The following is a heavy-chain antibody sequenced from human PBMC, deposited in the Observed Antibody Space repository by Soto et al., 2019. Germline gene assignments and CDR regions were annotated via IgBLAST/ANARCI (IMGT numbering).Heavy chain of an antibody. CDR3: ARGQYYDFWSGYYEAYYGMDV. J-gene: IGHJ6*02. CDR1: GYTFTGYY. D-gene: IGHD3-3*01. Sequence: ASVKVSCKASGYTFTGYYMHWVRQAPGQGLEWMGWINPNSGGTNYEQKIKGWVTMTRDTSISTAYMELSRLRTDDTAVYYCARGQYYDFWSGYYEAYYGMDVWGQGTTVTVSS. V-gene: IGHV1-2*04. CDR2: INPNSGGT.